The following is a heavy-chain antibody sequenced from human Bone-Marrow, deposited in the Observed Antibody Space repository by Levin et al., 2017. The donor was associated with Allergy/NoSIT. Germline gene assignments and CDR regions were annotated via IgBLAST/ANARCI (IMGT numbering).Heavy chain of an antibody. CDR3: AKTIASGGNTYYYYYMDV. Sequence: GESLKISCKASGYIFTDYYIHWVRQAPGQGLEWMGWINPNSGGTKYAQKFQGRVTMTRDTSISTAYVDLSRPRFDDTVVYYCAKTIASGGNTYYYYYMDVWGKGTTVTVSS. CDR1: GYIFTDYY. V-gene: IGHV1-2*02. D-gene: IGHD3-16*01. J-gene: IGHJ6*03. CDR2: INPNSGGT.